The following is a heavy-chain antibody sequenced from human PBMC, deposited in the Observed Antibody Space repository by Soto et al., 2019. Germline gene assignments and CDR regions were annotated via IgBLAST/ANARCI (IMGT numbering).Heavy chain of an antibody. CDR3: AREGGSSGRAGFFDP. CDR2: VSPDGNGK. D-gene: IGHD6-19*01. J-gene: IGHJ5*02. V-gene: IGHV3-30*04. CDR1: GFTFSSSP. Sequence: GGSLRLSCAASGFTFSSSPMHWVRQFPGRGLQWLAVVSPDGNGKTYADSVKGRFTISRDNSRNTLDLQVNNLTPEDTSVYYCAREGGSSGRAGFFDPWGQGTLVTVYS.